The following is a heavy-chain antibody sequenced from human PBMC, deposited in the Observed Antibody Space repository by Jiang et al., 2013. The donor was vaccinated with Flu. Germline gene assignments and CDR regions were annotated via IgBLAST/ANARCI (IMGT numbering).Heavy chain of an antibody. V-gene: IGHV4-59*12. Sequence: PGLVKPSETLSLTCTVSGGSISTYYCSWIRQPPGKGLEWIGYIYYSGSTNYNPSLKSRVTISVDKSKNQFSLKLSSVTAADTAVYYCARYYDILTGYEYYGMDVWGQGTTVTVSS. CDR1: GGSISTYY. D-gene: IGHD3-9*01. J-gene: IGHJ6*02. CDR2: IYYSGST. CDR3: ARYYDILTGYEYYGMDV.